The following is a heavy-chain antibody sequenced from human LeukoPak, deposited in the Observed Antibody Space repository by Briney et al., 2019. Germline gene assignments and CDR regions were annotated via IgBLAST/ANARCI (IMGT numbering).Heavy chain of an antibody. CDR2: IYHSGST. D-gene: IGHD5-18*01. CDR3: ARVGDTAMADFDY. CDR1: GYSISSGYY. J-gene: IGHJ4*02. V-gene: IGHV4-38-2*02. Sequence: SETLSLTCTVSGYSISSGYYWGWIRQPPGKGLEWIGSIYHSGSTYYNPSLKSRVTISVDTSKNQFSLKLSCVTAADTAVYYCARVGDTAMADFDYWGQGTLVTVSS.